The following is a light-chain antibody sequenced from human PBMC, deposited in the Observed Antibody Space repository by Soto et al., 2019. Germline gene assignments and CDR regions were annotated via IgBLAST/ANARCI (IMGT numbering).Light chain of an antibody. CDR2: DAS. CDR3: QQRSNWPRGT. J-gene: IGKJ4*01. V-gene: IGKV3-11*01. Sequence: EIVLTQSPATLSLSPGERATLSCRASQSVSSYLAWYQQKPGQAPRLLIYDASNRATGIPARFSGSGSGTDFTLTISSLEPEDFAVYYCQQRSNWPRGTFGGGTKV. CDR1: QSVSSY.